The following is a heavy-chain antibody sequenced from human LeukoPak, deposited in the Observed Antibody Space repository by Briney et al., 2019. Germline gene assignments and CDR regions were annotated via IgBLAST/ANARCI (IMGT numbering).Heavy chain of an antibody. D-gene: IGHD1-26*01. J-gene: IGHJ3*02. CDR1: GGSFSGYY. V-gene: IGHV4-34*01. CDR3: ARHTPGLIVGATGDAFDI. Sequence: SETLSLTCAVYGGSFSGYYWSWIRQPPGKGLEWIGEINHSGSTNYNPSLKSRVTISVDTSKNQFSLKLSSVTAADTAVYYCARHTPGLIVGATGDAFDIWGQGTMVTVSS. CDR2: INHSGST.